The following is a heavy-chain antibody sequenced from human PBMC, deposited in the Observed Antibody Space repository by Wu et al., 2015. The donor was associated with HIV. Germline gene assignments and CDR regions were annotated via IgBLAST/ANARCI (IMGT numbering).Heavy chain of an antibody. CDR1: GGTFYDFA. CDR2: VIPMFGTP. Sequence: QVQLLQSGAEVKKVGSSVTLSCKISGGTFYDFAVNWVRQAPGQGLEWVGAVIPMFGTPIYPPKFRHRVTVSSYGSMTTVYMELRNLTFEDTAIYYCARLGIGRFCSGTSCYFDSWGQGTLVTVSS. D-gene: IGHD2-15*01. V-gene: IGHV1-69*05. J-gene: IGHJ4*01. CDR3: ARLGIGRFCSGTSCYFDS.